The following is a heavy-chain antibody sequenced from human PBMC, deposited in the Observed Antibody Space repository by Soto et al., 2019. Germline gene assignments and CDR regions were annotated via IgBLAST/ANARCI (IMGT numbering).Heavy chain of an antibody. CDR2: IYWDNDK. Sequence: QITLKESGPTLVKPTQTLTLTCAVSGFSLSTSGVGVGWLRQSPGKALEWLALIYWDNDKRYSPSLKSRLTITKDNSKRQVVLSMTNMDPVDTATYYCAYRLCDRSCSWDVGYFDNWGQGALVTVSS. V-gene: IGHV2-5*02. CDR3: AYRLCDRSCSWDVGYFDN. J-gene: IGHJ4*02. CDR1: GFSLSTSGVG. D-gene: IGHD2-15*01.